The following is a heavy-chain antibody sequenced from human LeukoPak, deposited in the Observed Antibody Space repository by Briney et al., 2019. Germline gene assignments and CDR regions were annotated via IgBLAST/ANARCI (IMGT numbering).Heavy chain of an antibody. CDR3: AREGEEGTMVNYYYYYMDV. CDR1: GGSFSGYY. CDR2: INHSGST. Sequence: SETLSLTCAVYGGSFSGYYWSWIRQPPGKGLEWIGEINHSGSTNYNPSLKSRVTISVDTSKNQFSLKLSSVTAADTAVYYCAREGEEGTMVNYYYYYMDVWGKGTTVTVSS. D-gene: IGHD1-1*01. J-gene: IGHJ6*03. V-gene: IGHV4-34*01.